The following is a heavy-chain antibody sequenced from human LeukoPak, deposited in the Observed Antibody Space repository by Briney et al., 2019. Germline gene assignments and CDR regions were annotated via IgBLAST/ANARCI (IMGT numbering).Heavy chain of an antibody. J-gene: IGHJ1*01. V-gene: IGHV3-30*02. CDR3: AQGGGYSR. CDR2: MRFDGNNQ. Sequence: GGSLRLSCAASGFTFSNYVMNWVRQAPGKGLEWVAFMRFDGNNQYYAEYLKGRFTISRDNSKNTLYLQMNSLRPEDTAVYYCAQGGGYSRWGRGTVVRVSS. CDR1: GFTFSNYV. D-gene: IGHD1-26*01.